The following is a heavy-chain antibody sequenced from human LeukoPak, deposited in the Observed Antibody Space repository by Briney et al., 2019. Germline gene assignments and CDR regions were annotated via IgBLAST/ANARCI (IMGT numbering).Heavy chain of an antibody. J-gene: IGHJ5*02. CDR1: GFTLVDYA. CDR2: IRSEGGTT. CDR3: TRGLAGS. Sequence: GGSLRLSCTASGFTLVDYAMNRAPKAPGKGLAGVGLIRSEGGTTEYAASVKGRFNISRDASKSIAYLQMNSLKTEDTAMYYCTRGLAGSWGQGTLVTVSS. D-gene: IGHD3-10*01. V-gene: IGHV3-49*04.